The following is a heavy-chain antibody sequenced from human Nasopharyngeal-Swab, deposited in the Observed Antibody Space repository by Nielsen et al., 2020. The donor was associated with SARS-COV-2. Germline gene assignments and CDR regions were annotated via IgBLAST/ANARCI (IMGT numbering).Heavy chain of an antibody. J-gene: IGHJ5*02. D-gene: IGHD6-13*01. V-gene: IGHV3-30-3*01. CDR2: ISYDGSNK. CDR1: GFTFSSYA. Sequence: GESLKISCAASGFTFSSYAMHWVRQAPGKGLEWVAVISYDGSNKYYADSVKGRFTISRDNSKNTLYLQMNSLRAEDTAVYYCARDPIGYSSSSWWFDPWGQGTLVTVSS. CDR3: ARDPIGYSSSSWWFDP.